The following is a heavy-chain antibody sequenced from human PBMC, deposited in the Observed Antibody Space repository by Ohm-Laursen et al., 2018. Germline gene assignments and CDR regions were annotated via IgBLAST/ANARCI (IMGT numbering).Heavy chain of an antibody. D-gene: IGHD1-14*01. CDR2: IYYSGST. CDR1: GGSFSGYY. Sequence: GTLSLTCTVYGGSFSGYYWSWIRQPPGKGLEWIGSIYYSGSTYYNPSLKSRVTISVDTSKNQFSLKLNSVTAADTAVYYCARDSGPPKYYYYGLDVWGQGTTVTVSS. J-gene: IGHJ6*02. CDR3: ARDSGPPKYYYYGLDV. V-gene: IGHV4-34*01.